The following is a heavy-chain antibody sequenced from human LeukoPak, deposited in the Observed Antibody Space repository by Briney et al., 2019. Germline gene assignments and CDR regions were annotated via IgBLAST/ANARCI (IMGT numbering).Heavy chain of an antibody. CDR1: EFTFTSYW. D-gene: IGHD5-12*01. Sequence: GGSLRLCCAASEFTFTSYWMSWVRQAPGKGLEWVANIKQDGSEKYYVDSVKGRFTISRDNAKNSLYLQMNSLRAEDTAVFYCARDGTYTDYDPDFDIWGQGSLVTVSS. CDR3: ARDGTYTDYDPDFDI. V-gene: IGHV3-7*04. CDR2: IKQDGSEK. J-gene: IGHJ4*02.